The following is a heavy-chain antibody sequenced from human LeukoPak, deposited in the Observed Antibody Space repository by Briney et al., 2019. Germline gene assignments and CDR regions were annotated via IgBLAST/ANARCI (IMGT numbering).Heavy chain of an antibody. V-gene: IGHV3-23*01. CDR1: GFTFSSYA. J-gene: IGHJ4*02. Sequence: PGGSLRLSCAASGFTFSSYAMSWVRQAPGKGLEWVSAISGSGGSTYYADSVKGRFTISRDNSKNTLYLQVNSLRAEDTAVYYCARDLTRYYDFWSGYKDYWGQGTLVTVSS. D-gene: IGHD3-3*01. CDR2: ISGSGGST. CDR3: ARDLTRYYDFWSGYKDY.